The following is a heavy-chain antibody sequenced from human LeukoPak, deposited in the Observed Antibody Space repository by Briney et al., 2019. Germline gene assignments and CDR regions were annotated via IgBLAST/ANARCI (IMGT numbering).Heavy chain of an antibody. V-gene: IGHV5-51*01. CDR1: GYSFTSYW. Sequence: GESLKISCKGSGYSFTSYWIGWVRQMPGKGLEWMGIIYPGDSDTRYSPSFQGQVTISADKSISTAYLQWSSLKASDTAMYYCARGAEIEMATITDYFYYMDVWGKGTTVTVSS. D-gene: IGHD5-24*01. CDR2: IYPGDSDT. J-gene: IGHJ6*03. CDR3: ARGAEIEMATITDYFYYMDV.